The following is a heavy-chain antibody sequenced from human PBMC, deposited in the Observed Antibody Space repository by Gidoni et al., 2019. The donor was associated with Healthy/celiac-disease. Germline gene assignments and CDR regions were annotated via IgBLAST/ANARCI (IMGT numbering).Heavy chain of an antibody. D-gene: IGHD6-19*01. CDR3: AIEEGRGSGWFLWYFDY. J-gene: IGHJ4*02. CDR1: GVTFSSYA. V-gene: IGHV1-69*04. Sequence: QVQLVQSGAEVKKPGSSVKVSCKASGVTFSSYAISWVRQAPGHGLEWMGRIIPILGIANYAQKFQGGVTITADKSTSTAYMELSSLRSEDTAVYYCAIEEGRGSGWFLWYFDYWGQGTLVTVSS. CDR2: IIPILGIA.